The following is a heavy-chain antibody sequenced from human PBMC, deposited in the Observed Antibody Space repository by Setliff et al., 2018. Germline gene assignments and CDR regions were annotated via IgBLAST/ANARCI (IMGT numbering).Heavy chain of an antibody. CDR2: IRSNGGRT. J-gene: IGHJ4*02. Sequence: GESLKISCAVSGFTFSSYGIHWVRQAPGKGLEYVAGIRSNGGRTYYADSVKGRFTISRDNSKNTLYLQMGSLRAEDMAVYYCARMMRPPWDCSGGSCYSRAFDYWGQGTLVTVSS. V-gene: IGHV3-64*02. CDR1: GFTFSSYG. D-gene: IGHD2-15*01. CDR3: ARMMRPPWDCSGGSCYSRAFDY.